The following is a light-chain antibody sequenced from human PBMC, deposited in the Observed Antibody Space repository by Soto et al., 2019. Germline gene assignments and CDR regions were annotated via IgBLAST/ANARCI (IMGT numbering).Light chain of an antibody. Sequence: EIVMMQSPSTLSVSPGESVTLSCRASQSVSNNYLAWYQQKPGQAPRLLIYGASTRATGIPARFSGSGSGTEFTLTISSLQSEDFEVYYCQQYNNWPITFGQGTRLEIK. CDR2: GAS. V-gene: IGKV3-15*01. CDR1: QSVSNN. J-gene: IGKJ5*01. CDR3: QQYNNWPIT.